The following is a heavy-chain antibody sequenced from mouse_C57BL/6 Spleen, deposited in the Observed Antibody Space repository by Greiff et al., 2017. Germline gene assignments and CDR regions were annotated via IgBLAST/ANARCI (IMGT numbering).Heavy chain of an antibody. CDR2: INPSNGGT. Sequence: QVQLQQPGTELVKPGASVKLSCKASGYTFTSYWMHWVNQRPGQGLEWIGNINPSNGGTNYNEKFKSKATLTVDKSSSTAYMQLSSLTSEDSAVYYCARAYYYGSSLTGPGAMDYWGQGTSVTVSS. V-gene: IGHV1-53*01. CDR3: ARAYYYGSSLTGPGAMDY. CDR1: GYTFTSYW. J-gene: IGHJ4*01. D-gene: IGHD1-1*01.